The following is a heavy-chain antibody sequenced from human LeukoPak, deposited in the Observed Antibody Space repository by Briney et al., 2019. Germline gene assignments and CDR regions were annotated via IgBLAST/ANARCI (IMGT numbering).Heavy chain of an antibody. CDR2: ISSSGSTI. J-gene: IGHJ4*02. CDR1: GFTFSSYE. CDR3: ARDQQLAYFDY. V-gene: IGHV3-48*03. Sequence: GGSLRLSWAASGFTFSSYEMNWVRQAPGKGLEWVSYISSSGSTIYYADSVKGRFTISRDNAKNSLYLQMNSLRAEDTAVYYCARDQQLAYFDYWGQGTLVTVSS. D-gene: IGHD6-6*01.